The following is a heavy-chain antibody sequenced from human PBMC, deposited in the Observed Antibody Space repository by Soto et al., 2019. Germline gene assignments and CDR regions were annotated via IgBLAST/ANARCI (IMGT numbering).Heavy chain of an antibody. D-gene: IGHD3-10*01. V-gene: IGHV4-59*08. CDR2: IYYSGST. J-gene: IGHJ4*02. Sequence: SETLSLTCTVSGGSISSYYWSWIRQPPGKGLEWIGYIYYSGSTNYNPSLKSRVTISVDTSKNQFSLKVSSVTAADTAVYYCARLEGSGSYYHRHFDYWGQGTLVTVPQ. CDR3: ARLEGSGSYYHRHFDY. CDR1: GGSISSYY.